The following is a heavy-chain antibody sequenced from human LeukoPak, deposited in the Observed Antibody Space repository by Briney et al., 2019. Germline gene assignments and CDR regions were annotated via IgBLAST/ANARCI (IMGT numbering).Heavy chain of an antibody. J-gene: IGHJ4*02. D-gene: IGHD6-13*01. CDR1: GGSISSSSYY. CDR3: ARWPSITQYSSSWLRRGRALEPYFDY. CDR2: IYYSGST. V-gene: IGHV4-39*07. Sequence: PSETLSLTCTVSGGSISSSSYYWGWIRQPPGKGLEWIGSIYYSGSTYYNPSLKSRVTISVDTTKNQFSLKLSSVTAADTAVYYCARWPSITQYSSSWLRRGRALEPYFDYWGQGTLVTVSS.